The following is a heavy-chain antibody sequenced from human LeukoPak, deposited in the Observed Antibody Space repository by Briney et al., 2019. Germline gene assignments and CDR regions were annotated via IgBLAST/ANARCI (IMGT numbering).Heavy chain of an antibody. Sequence: PWESLTLTCTVSGFSFSSCGYYWVCHRPPQGMELVSVRRIYYSGSTYYNPSLKSRVTISLDTNNNHFSMNLISVTAAAAALYYSGRGNNAFDIWGQGTMVTVSS. V-gene: IGHV4-39*07. J-gene: IGHJ3*02. CDR2: IYYSGST. CDR3: GRGNNAFDI. CDR1: GFSFSSCGYY.